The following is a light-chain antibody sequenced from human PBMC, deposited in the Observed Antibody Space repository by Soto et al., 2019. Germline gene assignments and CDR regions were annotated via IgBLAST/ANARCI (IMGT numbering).Light chain of an antibody. Sequence: IALTQSPATLSLSPGERATLSCKASQSVSSYLLWYQQKPGQAPRLLIYDASNRATGIPARFSGSGSETDFTLTISSLEPEDFAVYYCQHRMNWPLTFGQGTRLEI. CDR2: DAS. CDR3: QHRMNWPLT. CDR1: QSVSSY. V-gene: IGKV3-11*01. J-gene: IGKJ5*01.